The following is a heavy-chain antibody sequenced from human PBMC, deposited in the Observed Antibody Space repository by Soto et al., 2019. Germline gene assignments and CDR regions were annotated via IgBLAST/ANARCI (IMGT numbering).Heavy chain of an antibody. Sequence: GESLKISCKGSGYSFTSYWISWVRQMPGKGLEWMGRIDPSDSYTNYSPSFQGHVTISADKSISTAYLQWSSLKASDTAMYYCARQLGYCSGGSCYYPGWFDPWGQGTLVTSPQ. J-gene: IGHJ5*02. CDR2: IDPSDSYT. D-gene: IGHD2-15*01. CDR3: ARQLGYCSGGSCYYPGWFDP. V-gene: IGHV5-10-1*01. CDR1: GYSFTSYW.